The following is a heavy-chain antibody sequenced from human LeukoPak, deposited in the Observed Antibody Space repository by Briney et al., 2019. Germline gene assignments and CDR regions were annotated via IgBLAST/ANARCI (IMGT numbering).Heavy chain of an antibody. CDR1: SASITRHY. V-gene: IGHV4-59*11. CDR3: ARDSVDESSGYYPSGAFDL. D-gene: IGHD3-22*01. Sequence: SQTLSLARTVSSASITRHYWTWIRQPPGKGLEWIGYIHYGGSTNYTPSLKSRVTISVDTSTKQFSLNMSSVTPPDTALYYCARDSVDESSGYYPSGAFDLWGQGTLVTVSS. CDR2: IHYGGST. J-gene: IGHJ3*01.